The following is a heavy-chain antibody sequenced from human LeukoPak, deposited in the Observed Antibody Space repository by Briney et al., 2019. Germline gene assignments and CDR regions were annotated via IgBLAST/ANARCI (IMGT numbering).Heavy chain of an antibody. CDR3: ARVVTRLREGDYYYGLDV. CDR1: GYTFTNYI. J-gene: IGHJ6*02. D-gene: IGHD3-16*01. V-gene: IGHV1-3*01. CDR2: INAVNGNT. Sequence: ASVKVSCKASGYTFTNYIIHWVRQAPGQGLEWMGWINAVNGNTEYSQKFQGRVTNTRDTSASTAYMDLSSLRSGDTAVYYCARVVTRLREGDYYYGLDVWGQGTTVTVSS.